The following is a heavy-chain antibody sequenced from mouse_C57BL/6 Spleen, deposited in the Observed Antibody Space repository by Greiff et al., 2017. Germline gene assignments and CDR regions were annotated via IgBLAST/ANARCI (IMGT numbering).Heavy chain of an antibody. CDR1: GYTFTSYW. J-gene: IGHJ1*03. D-gene: IGHD5-5*01. CDR3: AREGLPRGYFDV. CDR2: IDPSNSYT. V-gene: IGHV1-69*01. Sequence: VQLQQPGAELVMPGASVKLSCKASGYTFTSYWMHWVKQRPGQGLEWIGEIDPSNSYTNYNQKFKGKSTLTVDKSSSTAYMQLSSLTSEDSAVYCCAREGLPRGYFDVWGTGTTVTVSS.